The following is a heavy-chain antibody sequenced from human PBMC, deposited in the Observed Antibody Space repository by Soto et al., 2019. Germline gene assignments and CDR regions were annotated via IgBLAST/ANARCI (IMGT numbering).Heavy chain of an antibody. CDR1: GFSFSISP. J-gene: IGHJ4*02. Sequence: GGSLRLSCAASGFSFSISPMHWVRQAPGKGPEWVALISYDGINKFYADSVKGRFTISRDNSKSTLYLQVDSLRPEDAAVYYCARDPKTSGGQHWAFNYFDSWGQGTLVTVSS. CDR3: ARDPKTSGGQHWAFNYFDS. V-gene: IGHV3-30-3*01. D-gene: IGHD7-27*01. CDR2: ISYDGINK.